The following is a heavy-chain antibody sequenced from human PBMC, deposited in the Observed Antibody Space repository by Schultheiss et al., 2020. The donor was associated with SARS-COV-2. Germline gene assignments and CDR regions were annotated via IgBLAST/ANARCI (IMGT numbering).Heavy chain of an antibody. D-gene: IGHD3-3*02. CDR3: ARVFGFLQWLSLDV. V-gene: IGHV4-4*02. CDR1: GGSISSSNW. CDR2: IYYSGRT. Sequence: SETLSLTCAVSGGSISSSNWWSWVRQPPGKGLEWVGSIYYSGRTYYNAALRSRVTISVDTSKNQFSLKLSSVTAADTAVYYCARVFGFLQWLSLDVWGLGTTVTVSS. J-gene: IGHJ6*02.